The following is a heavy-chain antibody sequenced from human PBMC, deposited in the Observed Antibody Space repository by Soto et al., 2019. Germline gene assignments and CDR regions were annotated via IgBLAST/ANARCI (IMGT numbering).Heavy chain of an antibody. CDR3: AASGARSSLYGMDV. J-gene: IGHJ6*02. D-gene: IGHD6-6*01. V-gene: IGHV1-58*01. CDR2: IVVGSGNT. Sequence: SVKVSCKASGFTFTSSAVQWVRQARGQRLEWIGWIVVGSGNTNYAQKFQERVTITRDMSTSTAYMELSSLRSEDTAVHYCAASGARSSLYGMDVWGQGTTVTVSS. CDR1: GFTFTSSA.